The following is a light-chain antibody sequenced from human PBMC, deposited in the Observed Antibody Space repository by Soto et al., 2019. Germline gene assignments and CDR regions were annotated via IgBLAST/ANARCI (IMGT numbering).Light chain of an antibody. CDR1: SNDVGGYNY. Sequence: QYALTQPASVSGSPGQSITISCTGTSNDVGGYNYVSWYQQHPGKAPKLVIYEVSHRPSGISDRFSGSKSGNTASLTISGLQVEDEAEYYCSSYTTSSPYVFGPGTKVTVL. J-gene: IGLJ1*01. CDR3: SSYTTSSPYV. CDR2: EVS. V-gene: IGLV2-14*01.